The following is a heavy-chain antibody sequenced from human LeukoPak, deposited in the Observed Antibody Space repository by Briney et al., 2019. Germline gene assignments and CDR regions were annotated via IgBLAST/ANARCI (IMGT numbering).Heavy chain of an antibody. D-gene: IGHD6-13*01. J-gene: IGHJ4*02. V-gene: IGHV4-39*07. CDR2: FYFGGSN. Sequence: SETLSLTCTVSGGSISSNNRYWGWIRQPPGKGLEWIGSFYFGGSNYYSPSLRSRVIISLDTSKNQFSLTLNFVTAADTAMYYCASSHSATWYDDWGQGALVTVSS. CDR3: ASSHSATWYDD. CDR1: GGSISSNNRY.